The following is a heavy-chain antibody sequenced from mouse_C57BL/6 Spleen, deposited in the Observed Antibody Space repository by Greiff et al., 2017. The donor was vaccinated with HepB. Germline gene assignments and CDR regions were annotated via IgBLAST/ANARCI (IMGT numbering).Heavy chain of an antibody. Sequence: EVQLQQSGPELVKPGASVKISCKASGYTFTDYYMNWVKQSHGKSLEWIGDINPNNGGTSYNQKFKGKATLTVDKSSSTAYMELRSLTSEDSAVYYCYYYGSGDYWGQGTSVTVSS. CDR2: INPNNGGT. J-gene: IGHJ4*01. V-gene: IGHV1-26*01. D-gene: IGHD1-1*01. CDR1: GYTFTDYY. CDR3: YYYGSGDY.